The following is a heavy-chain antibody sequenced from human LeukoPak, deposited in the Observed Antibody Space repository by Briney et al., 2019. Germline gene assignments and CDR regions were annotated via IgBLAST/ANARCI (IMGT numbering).Heavy chain of an antibody. V-gene: IGHV4-34*01. D-gene: IGHD6-19*01. CDR1: GGSFSGYY. CDR2: INHSGST. CDR3: ARGYLVGWYWYFDP. J-gene: IGHJ2*01. Sequence: SETLSLTCAVYGGSFSGYYWSWIRQPPGKGLEWIGEINHSGSTNYNPSLKSRVTISVDTSKNQFSLKLSSVTAADTAVYYCARGYLVGWYWYFDPWGRGTLVTVSS.